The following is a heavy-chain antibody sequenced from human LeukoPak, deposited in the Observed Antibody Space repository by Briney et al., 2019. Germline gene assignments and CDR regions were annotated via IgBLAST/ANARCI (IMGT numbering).Heavy chain of an antibody. Sequence: SETLSLTCTVSGGSISSSSFYWGWIRQPPGKGLEWIGSIYHSGSTYYNPSLKSRVTISVDTSKNQFSLKLSSVTAADTAVYYCASLSPIVVVVAAKYAFDIWGQGTMVTVSS. D-gene: IGHD2-15*01. CDR3: ASLSPIVVVVAAKYAFDI. V-gene: IGHV4-39*07. J-gene: IGHJ3*02. CDR2: IYHSGST. CDR1: GGSISSSSFY.